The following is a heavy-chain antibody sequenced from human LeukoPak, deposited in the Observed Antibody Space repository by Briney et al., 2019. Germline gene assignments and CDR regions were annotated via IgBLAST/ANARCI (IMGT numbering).Heavy chain of an antibody. V-gene: IGHV3-7*01. CDR2: IKQDGSEK. CDR1: GFTFSSYW. D-gene: IGHD2-21*01. J-gene: IGHJ6*02. CDR3: ARDSYSPRYYYYYYCMDV. Sequence: GGSLRLSCAASGFTFSSYWMSWVRQAPGKGLEWVANIKQDGSEKYYVDSVKGRFTISRDNAKNSLYLQMNSLRAEDTAVYYCARDSYSPRYYYYYYCMDVWGQGTTVTVSS.